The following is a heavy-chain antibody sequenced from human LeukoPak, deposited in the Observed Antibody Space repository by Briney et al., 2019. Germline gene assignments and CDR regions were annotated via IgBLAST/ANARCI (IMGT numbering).Heavy chain of an antibody. CDR2: IHYSGST. D-gene: IGHD6-13*01. CDR3: AGEITAVDF. J-gene: IGHJ4*02. V-gene: IGHV4-59*01. CDR1: VGSISSYY. Sequence: SETLSLTCTVSVGSISSYYWSWIRRPPGKGLEWIGYIHYSGSTNYNPSLKSRVIISVDTSKNQFSLKLSSVTAADTAVYYCAGEITAVDFWGQGTLVTVSS.